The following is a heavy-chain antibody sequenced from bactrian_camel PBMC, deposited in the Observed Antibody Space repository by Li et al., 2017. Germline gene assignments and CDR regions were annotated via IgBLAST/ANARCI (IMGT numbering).Heavy chain of an antibody. CDR3: TTEPIPESASC. Sequence: EVQLVESGGGSVQAGGSLRLTCTASGYTYNRNCMAWFRQAPGKEREGVARIATGSGNTYYTDSFKGRFTISQDDAKNAVYPQMNSLTPEDTAVYHCTTEPIPESASCWGQGTQVTVS. J-gene: IGHJ4*01. CDR2: IATGSGNT. V-gene: IGHV3S40*01. D-gene: IGHD2*01. CDR1: GYTYNRNC.